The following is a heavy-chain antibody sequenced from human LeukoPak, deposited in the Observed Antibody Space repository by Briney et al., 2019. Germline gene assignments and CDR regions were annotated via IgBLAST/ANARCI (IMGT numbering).Heavy chain of an antibody. Sequence: PGGSLRLSCAASGFTFSNYYMSWVRQAPGKGLEWVANIKVDGSAKHYVDSVKGRFTISRDNAKKSLYLQVNSLRAEDTAVYYCARTGDGYSSFSYYYYMDVWGKGTTVSVSS. CDR2: IKVDGSAK. CDR1: GFTFSNYY. CDR3: ARTGDGYSSFSYYYYMDV. V-gene: IGHV3-7*01. D-gene: IGHD5-24*01. J-gene: IGHJ6*03.